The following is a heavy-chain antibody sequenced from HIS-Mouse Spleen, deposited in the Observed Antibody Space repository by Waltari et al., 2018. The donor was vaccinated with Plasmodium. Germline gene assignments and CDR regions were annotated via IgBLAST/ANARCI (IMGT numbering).Heavy chain of an antibody. Sequence: QVQLVESGGGVVQPGRSLRLSCAASGFTLGSYAMHWVRQAPGKGLEWVAVISYDGSNKYYADSVKGRFTISRDNSKNTLYLQMNSLRAEDTAVYYCAREAGSGGLYYFDYWGQGTLVTVSS. CDR3: AREAGSGGLYYFDY. CDR2: ISYDGSNK. J-gene: IGHJ4*02. V-gene: IGHV3-30-3*01. D-gene: IGHD3-10*01. CDR1: GFTLGSYA.